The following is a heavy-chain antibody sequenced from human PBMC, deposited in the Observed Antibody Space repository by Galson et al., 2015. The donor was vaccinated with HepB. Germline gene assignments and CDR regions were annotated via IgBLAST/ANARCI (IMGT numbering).Heavy chain of an antibody. D-gene: IGHD4-17*01. CDR3: ARGGFDHGYYFDY. CDR1: GGSITSYY. V-gene: IGHV4-4*07. J-gene: IGHJ4*02. CDR2: IYISGST. Sequence: SLTCNVSGGSITSYYWSWLRQPAGKGLEWMGRIYISGSTNYNPSLKSRVTMSVDTSKNQFSLQLSSVTAADTAVYYCARGGFDHGYYFDYWGQGTLVTVSS.